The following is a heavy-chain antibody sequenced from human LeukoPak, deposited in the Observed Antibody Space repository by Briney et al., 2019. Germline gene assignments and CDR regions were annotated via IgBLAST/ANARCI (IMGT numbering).Heavy chain of an antibody. Sequence: SETLSLTCTVSGGSIRSYYGSWIRQPPGKGLEWIGYIYYSGSTNYNPSLKSRVTISVDTSKNQFSLKLSSVTAADTAVYYCARSRITMVRGPWFDPWGQGTLVTVSS. V-gene: IGHV4-59*01. J-gene: IGHJ5*02. CDR3: ARSRITMVRGPWFDP. CDR1: GGSIRSYY. D-gene: IGHD3-10*01. CDR2: IYYSGST.